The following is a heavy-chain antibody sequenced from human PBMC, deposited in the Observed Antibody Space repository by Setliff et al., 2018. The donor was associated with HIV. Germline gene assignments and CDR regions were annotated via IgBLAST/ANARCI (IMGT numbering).Heavy chain of an antibody. D-gene: IGHD3-3*01. Sequence: SVKVSCKASGGSLTTYALNWVRQAFGQGLEWMGGIIPVVGTPHYAQKFQGRVTMTTDESSTIAYMELSSLTSEDTAVYYCVIDEGITLRILDQNGIDVWGQGTTVTVSS. V-gene: IGHV1-69*05. J-gene: IGHJ6*02. CDR1: GGSLTTYA. CDR3: VIDEGITLRILDQNGIDV. CDR2: IIPVVGTP.